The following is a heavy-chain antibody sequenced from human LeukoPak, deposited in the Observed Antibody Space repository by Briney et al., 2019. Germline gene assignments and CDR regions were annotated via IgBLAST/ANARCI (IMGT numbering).Heavy chain of an antibody. V-gene: IGHV1-2*02. CDR1: GYTFTGYY. CDR2: INPNSGGT. CDR3: ARAPSIWFALHAFDI. J-gene: IGHJ3*02. Sequence: ASVQVSFKASGYTFTGYYMHWVRQAPGQGLEWMGWINPNSGGTNYAQKFQGRVTMTRDTSISTAYMELSRLRSDDTAVYYCARAPSIWFALHAFDIWGQGTMVTVSS. D-gene: IGHD3-10*01.